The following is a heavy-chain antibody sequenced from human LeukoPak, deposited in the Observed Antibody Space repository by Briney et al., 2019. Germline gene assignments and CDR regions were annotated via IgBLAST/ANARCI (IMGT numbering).Heavy chain of an antibody. J-gene: IGHJ4*02. CDR1: GYTFTSYA. CDR2: INAGNGNT. CDR3: ARVNSGRVMYYFDY. D-gene: IGHD5-12*01. Sequence: ASVKVSCKASGYTFTSYAMHWVRQAPGQRLEWMGWINAGNGNTKYSQKFQGRVTITRDTSAGTAYMELSSLRSEDTAVYYCARVNSGRVMYYFDYWGQGTLVTVSS. V-gene: IGHV1-3*01.